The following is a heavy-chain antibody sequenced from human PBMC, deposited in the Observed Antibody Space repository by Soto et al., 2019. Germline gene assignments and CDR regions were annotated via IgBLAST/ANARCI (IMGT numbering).Heavy chain of an antibody. V-gene: IGHV4-31*03. CDR3: ARDRNRGRERGARYGMDV. Sequence: QVQLQESGPGLVKPSQTLSLTCTVSGGSISSGGYYWIWIRQHPGKGLEGIGYIYYSGSTYYNTSLKSRVTISVDTSKNQFSLKLSSVTAAETAVYYCARDRNRGRERGARYGMDVWGQGTTVTVSS. CDR1: GGSISSGGYY. CDR2: IYYSGST. J-gene: IGHJ6*02. D-gene: IGHD1-26*01.